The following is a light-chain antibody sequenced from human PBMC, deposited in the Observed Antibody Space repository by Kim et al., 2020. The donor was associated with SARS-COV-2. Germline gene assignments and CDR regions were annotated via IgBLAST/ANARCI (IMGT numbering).Light chain of an antibody. CDR3: CSYAGSGTPFV. Sequence: QSITISCTGTSSDVGSYKYVSWYQHPPGKVPKLMICEVSKRPSGVSNRFSGSKSGNTASLTISGLQAEDEADYYCCSYAGSGTPFVFGTGTKVTVL. CDR2: EVS. V-gene: IGLV2-23*02. CDR1: SSDVGSYKY. J-gene: IGLJ1*01.